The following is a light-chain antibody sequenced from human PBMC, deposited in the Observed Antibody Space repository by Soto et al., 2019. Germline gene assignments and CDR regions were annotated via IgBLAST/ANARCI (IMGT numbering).Light chain of an antibody. CDR3: CSYAGTITYYV. J-gene: IGLJ1*01. Sequence: QSALTQPASVSGSPGQSITISCTGTSSDVGNYNLVSWYQHHPGKAPKLLIYEGSKWPSGVSSRFSGSKSGNTASLTISGRQAEDEADYHCCSYAGTITYYVFGTGTKVTVL. CDR2: EGS. CDR1: SSDVGNYNL. V-gene: IGLV2-23*01.